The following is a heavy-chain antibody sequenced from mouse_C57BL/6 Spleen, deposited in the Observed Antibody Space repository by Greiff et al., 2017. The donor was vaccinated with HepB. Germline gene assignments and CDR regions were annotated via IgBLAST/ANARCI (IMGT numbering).Heavy chain of an antibody. CDR3: AGGYYSNYYFDY. D-gene: IGHD2-5*01. CDR1: GYTFTSYW. V-gene: IGHV1-64*01. J-gene: IGHJ2*01. Sequence: QVQLKESGAELVKPGASVKLSCKASGYTFTSYWMHWVKQRPGQGLEWIGMIHPNSGSTNYNEKFKSKATLTVDKSSSTAYMQLSSLTSEDSAVYYCAGGYYSNYYFDYWGQGTTLTVSS. CDR2: IHPNSGST.